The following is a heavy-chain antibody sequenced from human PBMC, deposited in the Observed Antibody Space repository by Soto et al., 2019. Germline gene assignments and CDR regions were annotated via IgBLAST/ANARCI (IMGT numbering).Heavy chain of an antibody. CDR3: AREQLVRQSDY. CDR1: GYSFTSYW. D-gene: IGHD6-13*01. CDR2: IDPSDSYT. V-gene: IGHV5-10-1*01. J-gene: IGHJ4*02. Sequence: GESLKISCKGSGYSFTSYWISLVRQMPGKGLEWVVRIDPSDSYTNYSPSFQGHVTISADKSISTAYLQWSSLKASDTAMYYCAREQLVRQSDYGGQGTLVTVSS.